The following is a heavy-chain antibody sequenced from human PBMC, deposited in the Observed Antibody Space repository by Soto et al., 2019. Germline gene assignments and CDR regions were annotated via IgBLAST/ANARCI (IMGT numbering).Heavy chain of an antibody. D-gene: IGHD1-26*01. CDR2: IDYSGTT. J-gene: IGHJ1*01. CDR1: GDSISSSTYF. Sequence: SETLSLTCTVSGDSISSSTYFWGWIRQPPGKGLEWIGSIDYSGTTYYNTSLRTRATISVDTSKNQFSLMLTSVTAADTAVYYCARHGANSGSSSESFQHWGQGTLVTVSS. V-gene: IGHV4-39*01. CDR3: ARHGANSGSSSESFQH.